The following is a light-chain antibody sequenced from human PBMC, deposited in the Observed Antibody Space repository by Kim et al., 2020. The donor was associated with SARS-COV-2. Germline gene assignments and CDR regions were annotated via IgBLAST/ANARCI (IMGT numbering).Light chain of an antibody. CDR3: SSYSNTNTFWV. CDR1: SSDIGTYTY. J-gene: IGLJ3*02. CDR2: QVN. V-gene: IGLV2-14*01. Sequence: QSVLTQPASVSGSPGQSITISCSGSSSDIGTYTYVSWYQHHPYGAPKLIIFQVNNRPSGISDRFSGSKSGNTASLTISGLQAEDEADYYCSSYSNTNTFWVFGGGTQLTVL.